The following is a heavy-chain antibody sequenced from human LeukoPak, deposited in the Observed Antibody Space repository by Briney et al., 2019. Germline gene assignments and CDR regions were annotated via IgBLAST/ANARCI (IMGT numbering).Heavy chain of an antibody. CDR3: ARVKRIRRHNDAFDI. J-gene: IGHJ3*02. V-gene: IGHV1-2*02. Sequence: ASVKVSCKASGYTFTGYYMHWVRQAPGQGLEWMGWINPNSGGTNYAQKFQGRVTMTRDTSISTAYMELSRLRSDDTAVYYCARVKRIRRHNDAFDIWGQGTMVTVSS. CDR2: INPNSGGT. D-gene: IGHD2-15*01. CDR1: GYTFTGYY.